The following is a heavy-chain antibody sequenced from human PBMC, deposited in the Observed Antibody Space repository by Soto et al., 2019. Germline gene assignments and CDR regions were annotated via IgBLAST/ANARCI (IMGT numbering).Heavy chain of an antibody. CDR1: GYTFVNYG. CDR2: ISGYNGDK. V-gene: IGHV1-18*01. J-gene: IGHJ4*02. D-gene: IGHD2-2*01. CDR3: ARTRLDCRTTSCYEF. Sequence: VLLVQSGDEVKKPGASVKVSCKASGYTFVNYGLSWLRQAPGQGLEWLAWISGYNGDKYYAQNIEGRVARTTDTATNTVYTDLKSLPSDDTAVYYCARTRLDCRTTSCYEFWGQGTLVTVSS.